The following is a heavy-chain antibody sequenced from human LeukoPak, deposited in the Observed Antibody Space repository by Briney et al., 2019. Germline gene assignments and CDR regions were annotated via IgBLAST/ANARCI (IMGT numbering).Heavy chain of an antibody. J-gene: IGHJ4*02. CDR3: ARADPGYSYGQYYFDY. V-gene: IGHV4-34*01. Sequence: SETLSLTCAVYGGSFSGYYWSWIRQPPGKGLEWIGEINHSGSTNYNPSLKSRVTISVDTSKNQFSLKLSSVTAADTAVYYCARADPGYSYGQYYFDYWGQGTLVTVSS. CDR1: GGSFSGYY. CDR2: INHSGST. D-gene: IGHD5-18*01.